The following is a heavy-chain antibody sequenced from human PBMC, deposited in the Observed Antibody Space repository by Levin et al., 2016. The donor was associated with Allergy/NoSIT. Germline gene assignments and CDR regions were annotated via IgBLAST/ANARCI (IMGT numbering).Heavy chain of an antibody. Sequence: GESLKISCAASGFTFDDYGMSWVRQAPGKRLEWVSGINWNGGSTGYADSVKGRFTISRDNAKNSLYLQMNSLRAEDTALYYCARAGIPTSTGDAFDIWGQGTMVTVSS. V-gene: IGHV3-20*04. CDR3: ARAGIPTSTGDAFDI. J-gene: IGHJ3*02. D-gene: IGHD2/OR15-2a*01. CDR2: INWNGGST. CDR1: GFTFDDYG.